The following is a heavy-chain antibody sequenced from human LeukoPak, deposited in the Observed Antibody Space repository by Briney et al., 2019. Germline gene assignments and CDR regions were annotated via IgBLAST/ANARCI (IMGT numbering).Heavy chain of an antibody. CDR2: IYHSGST. CDR3: ARRSSGWLVDY. D-gene: IGHD6-19*01. Sequence: SETLSLTCAVSGGSISSGGYSWSWIRQPPGKGLEWIGYIYHSGSTYYNPSLKSRVTISVDRSKNQFSLKLSSVTAADTAVYYCARRSSGWLVDYWGQGTLVTVSS. CDR1: GGSISSGGYS. J-gene: IGHJ4*02. V-gene: IGHV4-30-2*01.